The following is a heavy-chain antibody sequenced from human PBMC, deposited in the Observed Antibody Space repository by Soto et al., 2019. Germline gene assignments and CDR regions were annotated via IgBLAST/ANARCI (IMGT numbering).Heavy chain of an antibody. CDR3: ARGRWIVSTITSFDY. Sequence: GGSLRLSCAASGFTFSTYGMHWVRQAPGKGLEWVALIWYDGRKEDYADSVKGRFTISRDNSKNTLYLQMNSLRAEDTAVYYCARGRWIVSTITSFDYWGQGTPVTVSS. J-gene: IGHJ4*02. CDR2: IWYDGRKE. CDR1: GFTFSTYG. V-gene: IGHV3-33*01. D-gene: IGHD2-2*03.